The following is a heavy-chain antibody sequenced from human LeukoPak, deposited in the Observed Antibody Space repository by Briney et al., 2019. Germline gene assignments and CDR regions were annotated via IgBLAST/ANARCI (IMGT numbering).Heavy chain of an antibody. J-gene: IGHJ4*02. Sequence: ASVKVSCRASGYTFTGYYMHWVRQAPGQGLEWMGWINPNSGGTNYAQKLQGRVTMTTDTSTSTAYMELRSLRSDDTAVYYCARGVQRIHYYGSGATFTRLRYYFDYWGQGTLVTVSS. V-gene: IGHV1-2*02. D-gene: IGHD3-10*01. CDR1: GYTFTGYY. CDR2: INPNSGGT. CDR3: ARGVQRIHYYGSGATFTRLRYYFDY.